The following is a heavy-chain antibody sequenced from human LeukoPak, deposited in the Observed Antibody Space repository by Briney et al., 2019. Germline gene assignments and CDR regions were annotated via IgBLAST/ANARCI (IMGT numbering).Heavy chain of an antibody. V-gene: IGHV1-24*01. Sequence: VASVKVSCKVSGYTLTELSMHWVRQAPGRGLEGMGGFDPEDGETIYAQKFQGRVTMTEDTSTDTAYMELSSLRSEDTAVYYCARRYDFWSGYEDYWGQGTLVTVSS. CDR3: ARRYDFWSGYEDY. D-gene: IGHD3-3*01. CDR2: FDPEDGET. CDR1: GYTLTELS. J-gene: IGHJ4*02.